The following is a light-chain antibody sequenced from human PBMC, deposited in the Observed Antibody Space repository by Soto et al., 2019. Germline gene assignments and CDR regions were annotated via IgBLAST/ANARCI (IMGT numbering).Light chain of an antibody. V-gene: IGKV4-1*01. CDR2: WAS. J-gene: IGKJ4*01. Sequence: DIVMTQSPDSLAVSLGERATINCKSSQSLSYTFTNKNHLAWFQQKPGQPPQLLINWASIRESGVPDRFSGAGSGTDFTLTISSLQAEDVAVYYCQQYYDAPLTFGGGTKVEIK. CDR1: QSLSYTFTNKNH. CDR3: QQYYDAPLT.